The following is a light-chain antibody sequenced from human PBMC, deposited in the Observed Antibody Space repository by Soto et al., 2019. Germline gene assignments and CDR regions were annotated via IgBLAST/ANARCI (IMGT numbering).Light chain of an antibody. CDR1: QGISSY. V-gene: IGKV1-9*01. CDR3: QQLNSFPRT. CDR2: PAS. Sequence: DIQLTQSPSFLSASVGDRVTITCRASQGISSYLAWYQQQPGKAPKLLIYPASTLQSGVPSRFSGSGSGTEFTLTISSLQPEDFATYYCQQLNSFPRTFGQGTKVEVK. J-gene: IGKJ1*01.